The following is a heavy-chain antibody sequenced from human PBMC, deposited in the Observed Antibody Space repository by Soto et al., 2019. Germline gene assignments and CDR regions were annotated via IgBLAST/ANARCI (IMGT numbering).Heavy chain of an antibody. J-gene: IGHJ4*02. V-gene: IGHV5-51*01. CDR1: GYIFTSYC. CDR2: IYPGDSDT. CDR3: ARIMGEDTGDEY. Sequence: PGDSLNISCKFSGYIFTSYCIFFVRQMPGKGLEWMGIIYPGDSDTRYSPSFQGQVTISADNSISTAYLQWSSLKASETSMYYCARIMGEDTGDEYWGKGTVVTVSS. D-gene: IGHD2-8*02.